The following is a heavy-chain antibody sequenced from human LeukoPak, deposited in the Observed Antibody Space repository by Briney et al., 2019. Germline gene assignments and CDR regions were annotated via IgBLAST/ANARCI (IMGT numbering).Heavy chain of an antibody. J-gene: IGHJ4*02. Sequence: GGSLRLSCAASGFTFDDYGMSWVRQAPGKGLEWVAGIHWNGGSTGYVDSVKGRFIISRDNAKNSLYLQMNSLRVEDTALYYCARGGLGYSYDSSGYQSRAYYFDYWGQGTLVTVSS. D-gene: IGHD3-22*01. CDR1: GFTFDDYG. CDR2: IHWNGGST. CDR3: ARGGLGYSYDSSGYQSRAYYFDY. V-gene: IGHV3-20*04.